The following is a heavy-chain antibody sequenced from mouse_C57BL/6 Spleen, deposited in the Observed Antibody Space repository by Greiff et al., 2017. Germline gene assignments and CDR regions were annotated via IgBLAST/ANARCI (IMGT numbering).Heavy chain of an antibody. D-gene: IGHD1-1*01. CDR2: INPYNGGT. CDR1: GYTFTDYY. J-gene: IGHJ1*03. Sequence: VQLQQSGPVLVKPGASVKMSCKASGYTFTDYYMNWVKQSHGKSLEWIGVINPYNGGTSYNQKFKGKATLTVDKSSSTAYMELNSLTSEDSAVYYCARGGYGSSYGYFDVWGTGTTVTVSS. CDR3: ARGGYGSSYGYFDV. V-gene: IGHV1-19*01.